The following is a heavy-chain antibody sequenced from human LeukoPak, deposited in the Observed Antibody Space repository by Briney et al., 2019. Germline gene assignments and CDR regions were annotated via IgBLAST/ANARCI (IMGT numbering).Heavy chain of an antibody. J-gene: IGHJ4*02. CDR1: GFTFDDYA. CDR3: ANVVDTAMEYYFDY. CDR2: ISGDGGST. Sequence: PGGSLRLSCAASGFTFDDYAMHWVRQAPGKGLEWVSLISGDGGSTYYADSVEGRFTISRDNSKNSLYLQMNSLRTEDTALYYCANVVDTAMEYYFDYWGQGTLVTVSS. D-gene: IGHD5-18*01. V-gene: IGHV3-43*02.